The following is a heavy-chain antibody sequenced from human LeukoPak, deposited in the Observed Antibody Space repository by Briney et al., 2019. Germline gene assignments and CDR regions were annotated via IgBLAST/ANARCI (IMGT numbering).Heavy chain of an antibody. V-gene: IGHV1-2*02. CDR2: INPNSGGT. CDR3: ARERTAARNWFDP. D-gene: IGHD6-6*01. J-gene: IGHJ5*02. CDR1: GYTFTGYY. Sequence: ASVKVSCKASGYTFTGYYMHWVRQAPGQELEWMGWINPNSGGTNYAQKFQGRVTMTRDTSISTAYMELSRLRSDDTAVYYCARERTAARNWFDPWGQGTLVTVSS.